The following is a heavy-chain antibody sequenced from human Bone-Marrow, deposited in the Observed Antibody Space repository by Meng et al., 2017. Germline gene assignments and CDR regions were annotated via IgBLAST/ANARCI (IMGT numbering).Heavy chain of an antibody. D-gene: IGHD3-9*01. Sequence: SETLSLTCTVSGGSISSYYWSWIRQPPGKGLEWIGYIYYSGSTNYNPSLKSRVTISVDTSKNQFSLKLSSVTAADTAVYYCARVALRYFDWLLPYLYFDLWGRGTLVTVSS. V-gene: IGHV4-59*01. CDR3: ARVALRYFDWLLPYLYFDL. CDR1: GGSISSYY. J-gene: IGHJ2*01. CDR2: IYYSGST.